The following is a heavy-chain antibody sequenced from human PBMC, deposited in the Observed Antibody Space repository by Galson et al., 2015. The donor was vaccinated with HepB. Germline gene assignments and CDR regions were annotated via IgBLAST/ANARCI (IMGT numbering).Heavy chain of an antibody. V-gene: IGHV3-23*01. CDR1: GFSFSDYA. CDR2: ISGNGAST. CDR3: AKGSDYGTGDLEY. Sequence: SLRLSCAASGFSFSDYALGWVRQAPGKGLEWVSSISGNGASTYYADSVKGRFTISRDNSNNMLYVQMNSLRAEDTAVYHCAKGSDYGTGDLEYWGQGALVTVSS. J-gene: IGHJ4*02. D-gene: IGHD4/OR15-4a*01.